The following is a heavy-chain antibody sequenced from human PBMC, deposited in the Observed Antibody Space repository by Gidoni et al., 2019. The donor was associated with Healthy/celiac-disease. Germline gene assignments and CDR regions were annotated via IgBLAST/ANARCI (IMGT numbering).Heavy chain of an antibody. CDR2: ISGSGGST. Sequence: EVQLLESGGGLVQPGGSLRLPCAASGFTFSSYAMSWVRQAPGKGLECVSAISGSGGSTYYADSVKGRFTISRDNSKNTLYLQMNSLRAEDTAVYYCAKLPEQTPYYFDYWGQGTLVTVSS. V-gene: IGHV3-23*01. CDR1: GFTFSSYA. CDR3: AKLPEQTPYYFDY. D-gene: IGHD1-1*01. J-gene: IGHJ4*02.